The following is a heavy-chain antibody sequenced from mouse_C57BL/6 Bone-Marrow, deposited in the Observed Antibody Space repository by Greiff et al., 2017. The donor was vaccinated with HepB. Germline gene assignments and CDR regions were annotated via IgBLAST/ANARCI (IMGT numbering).Heavy chain of an antibody. CDR3: AVITTVVATPFDY. J-gene: IGHJ2*01. V-gene: IGHV1-55*01. CDR2: IYPGSGST. D-gene: IGHD1-1*01. Sequence: VQLQQPGAELVKPGASVKMSCKASGYTFTSYWITWVKQRPGQGLEWIGDIYPGSGSTNYNEKFKSKATLTVDTSSSTAYMQLSSLTSEDSAVYYCAVITTVVATPFDYWGQGTTLTVSS. CDR1: GYTFTSYW.